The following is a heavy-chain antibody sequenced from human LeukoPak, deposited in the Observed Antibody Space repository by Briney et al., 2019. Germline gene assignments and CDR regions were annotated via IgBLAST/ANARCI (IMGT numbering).Heavy chain of an antibody. CDR2: INPSGGST. D-gene: IGHD3-10*01. Sequence: ASVKVSCKASGYTFTSYYMHWVRQAPGQGLEWMGIINPSGGSTSYAQKFPGRVTMTRDTSTSTVYMELSSLRSEDTAVYYCASAQFRFGEFNNWFDPWGQGTLVTASS. CDR1: GYTFTSYY. J-gene: IGHJ5*02. CDR3: ASAQFRFGEFNNWFDP. V-gene: IGHV1-46*01.